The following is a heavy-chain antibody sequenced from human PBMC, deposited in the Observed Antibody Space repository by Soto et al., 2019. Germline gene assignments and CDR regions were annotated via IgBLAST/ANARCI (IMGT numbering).Heavy chain of an antibody. CDR1: GFTSSDHY. CDR3: ARAGFGHGLDV. CDR2: TANKRSRYTT. J-gene: IGHJ6*02. V-gene: IGHV3-72*01. D-gene: IGHD3-16*01. Sequence: EVELVESGGGLVQAGGSLRVSCGVSGFTSSDHYMDWVRQAPGKGLEWVGRTANKRSRYTTEYAASVKGRFIISSDDSKNSVYLQMNSLKSEDAALYYCARAGFGHGLDVWGQGTTVTVSS.